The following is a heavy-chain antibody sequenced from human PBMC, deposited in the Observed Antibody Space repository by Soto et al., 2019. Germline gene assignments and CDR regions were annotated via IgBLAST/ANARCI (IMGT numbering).Heavy chain of an antibody. CDR3: ARADILTGYYPPYNWFDP. CDR2: IYYSGST. J-gene: IGHJ5*02. CDR1: GGSISSGGYY. Sequence: QVQLQESGPGLVKPSQTLSLTCTVSGGSISSGGYYWSWIRQHPGKGLEWIGYIYYSGSTYYNPSLKGRVTMSVDTSKNPFSLKLSSVTAADTAVYYCARADILTGYYPPYNWFDPWGQGTLVTVSS. D-gene: IGHD3-9*01. V-gene: IGHV4-31*03.